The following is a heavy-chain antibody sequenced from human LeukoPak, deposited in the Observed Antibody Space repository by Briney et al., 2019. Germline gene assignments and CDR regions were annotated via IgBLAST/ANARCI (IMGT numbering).Heavy chain of an antibody. D-gene: IGHD6-13*01. Sequence: SVKVSCKASGGTFSSYAISWVRQAPGQGLEWMGGIIPIFGTANYAQKFQGRVTITTDESTSTAYMELSSLRSEDTAVYYCARVRIAAAGGRYYYYYYMDVWGKGTTVTVSS. CDR3: ARVRIAAAGGRYYYYYYMDV. CDR1: GGTFSSYA. J-gene: IGHJ6*03. CDR2: IIPIFGTA. V-gene: IGHV1-69*05.